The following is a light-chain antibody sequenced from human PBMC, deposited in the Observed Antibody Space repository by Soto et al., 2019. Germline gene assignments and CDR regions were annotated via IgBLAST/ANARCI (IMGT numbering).Light chain of an antibody. J-gene: IGKJ1*01. CDR2: GAS. CDR3: QQYGSSFWT. CDR1: QSVSSSY. V-gene: IGKV3-20*01. Sequence: EIVLTQSPGTLSLSPGERATLSCRASQSVSSSYLAWYQQKPGQAPRLLIYGASSRATGIPDRFSGSGSGTDFTLTISRLEPEDFAVYYCQQYGSSFWTLGQGTKVEIK.